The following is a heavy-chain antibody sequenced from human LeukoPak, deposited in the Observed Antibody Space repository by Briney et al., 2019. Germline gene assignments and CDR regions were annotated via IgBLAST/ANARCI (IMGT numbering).Heavy chain of an antibody. CDR2: IWYDGSKK. J-gene: IGHJ4*02. CDR1: GFTFSTYE. D-gene: IGHD2-21*01. V-gene: IGHV3-33*08. CDR3: ARDKNYSPDY. Sequence: GGSLRLSCAASGFTFSTYEMNWVRQAPGKGLEWVGVIWYDGSKKEYADSVKGRFTISRDNSKNTLYLQMNSLRAEDTAVYYCARDKNYSPDYWGQGTLVTVSS.